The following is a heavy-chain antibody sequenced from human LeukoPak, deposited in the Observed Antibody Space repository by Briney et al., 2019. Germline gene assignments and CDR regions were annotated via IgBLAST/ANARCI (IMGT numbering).Heavy chain of an antibody. CDR1: GGSISSYY. V-gene: IGHV4-59*01. D-gene: IGHD3-3*01. J-gene: IGHJ5*02. Sequence: PSETLSLTCTVSGGSISSYYWSWIRQPPGKGLEWIGYIYYSGSTNYNPSLKSRVTISVDTSKNQFSLKLSSVTAADTAVYCCARVRFLEWSPFDPWGQATLVTVSS. CDR3: ARVRFLEWSPFDP. CDR2: IYYSGST.